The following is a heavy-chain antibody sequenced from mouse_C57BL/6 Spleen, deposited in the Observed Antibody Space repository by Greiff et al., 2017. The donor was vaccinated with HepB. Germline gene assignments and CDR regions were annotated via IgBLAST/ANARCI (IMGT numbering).Heavy chain of an antibody. CDR2: ISDGGSYT. Sequence: EVQVEESGGGLVKPGASLKLSCAASGFTFSSYAMSWVRQTPEKRLEWVATISDGGSYTYYPDNVKGRFTISRDNAKNNLYLQMSHLKSEDTAMYDCAREGLVTTVVADWYFDVWGTGTTVTVSS. D-gene: IGHD1-1*01. V-gene: IGHV5-4*01. CDR1: GFTFSSYA. J-gene: IGHJ1*03. CDR3: AREGLVTTVVADWYFDV.